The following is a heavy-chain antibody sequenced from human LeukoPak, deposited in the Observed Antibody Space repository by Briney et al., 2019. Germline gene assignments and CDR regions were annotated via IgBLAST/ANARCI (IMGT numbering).Heavy chain of an antibody. Sequence: GGSLRLSCAASGFAFSSYAMSWVRQAPGKGLEWVSSISGSGGSTHYADSMKGRFTISRDNSKITLYLQMNSLRVEDTAVYYCAKDSDAVTTSLDSWGQGTLVAVSS. CDR2: ISGSGGST. V-gene: IGHV3-23*01. CDR3: AKDSDAVTTSLDS. CDR1: GFAFSSYA. D-gene: IGHD4-17*01. J-gene: IGHJ4*02.